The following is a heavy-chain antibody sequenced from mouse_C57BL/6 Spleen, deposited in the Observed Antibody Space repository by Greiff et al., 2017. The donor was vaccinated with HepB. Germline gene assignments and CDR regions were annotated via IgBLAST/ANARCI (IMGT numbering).Heavy chain of an antibody. V-gene: IGHV5-17*01. CDR1: GFTFSDYG. CDR2: ISSGSSTI. J-gene: IGHJ2*01. Sequence: EVQVVESRGGLVKPGGSLKLSCAASGFTFSDYGMHWVRQAPEKGLEWVAYISSGSSTIYYADTVKGRFTISRDNAKNTLFLQMTSLRSEDTAMYYCARGYLDYWGQGTTLTVSS. CDR3: ARGYLDY.